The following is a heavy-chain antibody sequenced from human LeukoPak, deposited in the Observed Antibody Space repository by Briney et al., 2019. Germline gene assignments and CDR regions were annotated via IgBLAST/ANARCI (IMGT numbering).Heavy chain of an antibody. CDR3: ARHRSYYDSSGHDY. V-gene: IGHV4-59*01. CDR1: GGSISSYY. J-gene: IGHJ4*02. Sequence: SETLSLTCTVSGGSISSYYWSWIRQPPGKGLEWIGYIYYSGSTNYNPSLKSRVTISVDTSMNQFSLKLSSVTAADTAVYYCARHRSYYDSSGHDYWGQGTLVTVSS. D-gene: IGHD3-22*01. CDR2: IYYSGST.